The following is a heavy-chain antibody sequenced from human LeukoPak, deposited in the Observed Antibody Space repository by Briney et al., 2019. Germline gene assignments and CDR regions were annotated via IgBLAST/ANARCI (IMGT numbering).Heavy chain of an antibody. J-gene: IGHJ4*02. CDR1: GVSFSGYY. Sequence: SETLSLTCAVYGVSFSGYYWSWIRQPPGKGLEWIGEINHSGSTNYNPSLKSRVTISVDTSKNQFSLKQSSVTAADTAVYYCATGDLLDVWGQGTLVTVSS. CDR3: ATGDLLDV. CDR2: INHSGST. D-gene: IGHD3-3*01. V-gene: IGHV4-34*01.